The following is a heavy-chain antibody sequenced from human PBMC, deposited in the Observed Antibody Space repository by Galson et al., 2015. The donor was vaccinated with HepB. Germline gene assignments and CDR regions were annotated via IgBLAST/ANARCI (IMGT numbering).Heavy chain of an antibody. CDR2: ISYDASNK. J-gene: IGHJ5*02. V-gene: IGHV3-30*18. CDR3: AKDWGPQDIVVVIAVSHLAPES. CDR1: GFTFNSYG. Sequence: SLRLSCAASGFTFNSYGMHWVRQAPGRGLEWVAVISYDASNKYYADSVKGRFTISRDNSKNTLYLQMNSLRAEDTAVYYCAKDWGPQDIVVVIAVSHLAPESWGQGTLVTVSS. D-gene: IGHD2-15*01.